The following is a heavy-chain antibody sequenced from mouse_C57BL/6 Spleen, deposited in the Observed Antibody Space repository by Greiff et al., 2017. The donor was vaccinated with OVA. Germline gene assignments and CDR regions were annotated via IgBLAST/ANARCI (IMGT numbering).Heavy chain of an antibody. Sequence: VQLQQSGPGLVKPSQSLSLTCSVTGYSITSGYYWNWIRQFPGNKLEWMGYISYDGSNNYNPSLKNRISITRDTSKNLFFLKFNSVTTEDTATYYCARLMGKGDYFDYWGQGTTLTVSS. CDR1: GYSITSGYY. J-gene: IGHJ2*01. V-gene: IGHV3-6*01. CDR3: ARLMGKGDYFDY. CDR2: ISYDGSN. D-gene: IGHD1-1*02.